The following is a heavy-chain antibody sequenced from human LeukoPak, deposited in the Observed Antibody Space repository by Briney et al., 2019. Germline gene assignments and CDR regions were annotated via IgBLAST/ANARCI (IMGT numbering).Heavy chain of an antibody. J-gene: IGHJ4*02. CDR2: INPNSGGT. Sequence: ASVKVSCKASGYTFTGYYMHWVRQAPGQGLEWMGWINPNSGGTNYAQKFQGRVTMTRDTSISTAYMELSRLRSDDTAVYYGARGGGIAVAPSDYWGQGTLVTVSS. V-gene: IGHV1-2*02. D-gene: IGHD6-19*01. CDR1: GYTFTGYY. CDR3: ARGGGIAVAPSDY.